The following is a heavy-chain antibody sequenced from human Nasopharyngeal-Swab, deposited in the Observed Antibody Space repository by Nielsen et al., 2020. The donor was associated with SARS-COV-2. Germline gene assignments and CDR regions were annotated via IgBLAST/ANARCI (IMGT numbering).Heavy chain of an antibody. D-gene: IGHD4-23*01. CDR3: ARHRYGGNLLDAFDI. CDR1: GDSISRSY. V-gene: IGHV4-59*08. Sequence: SETLSLTGNVSGDSISRSYWSWIRKPPGKGLEGIGFVFYTGNTKDKPSLKSRVTMSLDTSKNQFSLKLSSVTAADTAVFYCARHRYGGNLLDAFDIWGQGTMVTVSS. J-gene: IGHJ3*02. CDR2: VFYTGNT.